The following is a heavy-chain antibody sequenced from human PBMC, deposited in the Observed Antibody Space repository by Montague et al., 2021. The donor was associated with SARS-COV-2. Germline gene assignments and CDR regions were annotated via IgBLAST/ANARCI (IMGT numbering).Heavy chain of an antibody. CDR1: GGSFSDNY. J-gene: IGHJ4*02. V-gene: IGHV4-34*01. D-gene: IGHD3-22*01. CDR2: INHRGTS. CDR3: ARGRQHFNMIVVVMTGGEYYFDY. Sequence: SDTVSLTCAVYGGSFSDNYWSWIRKPPGKGLEWIGEINHRGTSNXNPSLKSRVSISVDTSKNQFSLYLGSVTAADTAVYYCARGRQHFNMIVVVMTGGEYYFDYWGQGTLVTVSS.